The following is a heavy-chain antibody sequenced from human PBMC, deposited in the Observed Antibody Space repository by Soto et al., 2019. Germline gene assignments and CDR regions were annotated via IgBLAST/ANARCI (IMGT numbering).Heavy chain of an antibody. CDR2: ISYDGDNK. Sequence: QVQLVESGGGVVQPGRSLRLSCAASGFTFSYHALNWVRQAPGKGLEWVAVISYDGDNKYIAESVKGRFTISRVNSKNTVSLQMNSLRAEDTAMYFCARGTTTSAFSAMDVWGQGTAVTGSS. V-gene: IGHV3-30-3*01. D-gene: IGHD1-1*01. J-gene: IGHJ6*02. CDR1: GFTFSYHA. CDR3: ARGTTTSAFSAMDV.